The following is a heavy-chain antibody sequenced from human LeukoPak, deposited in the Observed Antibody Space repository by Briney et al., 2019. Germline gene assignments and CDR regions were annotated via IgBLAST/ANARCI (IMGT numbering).Heavy chain of an antibody. CDR1: GGSISSGGYR. CDR3: AREKYSYGFDY. V-gene: IGHV4-31*11. CDR2: INYSGST. J-gene: IGHJ4*02. D-gene: IGHD5-18*01. Sequence: PSQTLSLTCAVSGGSISSGGYRWTWIRQYPGKGLEWIGYINYSGSTYYNPSLKSRVIISVDTSKNQFSLNLNSVTAADTAVYYCAREKYSYGFDYWGQGTLVTVSS.